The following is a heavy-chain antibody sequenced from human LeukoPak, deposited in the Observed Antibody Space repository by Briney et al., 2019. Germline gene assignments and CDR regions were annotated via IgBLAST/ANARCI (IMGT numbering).Heavy chain of an antibody. V-gene: IGHV4-34*01. D-gene: IGHD7-27*01. CDR3: ASWGPNWFDP. CDR2: INHSGST. J-gene: IGHJ5*02. Sequence: SETLSLTCTVSGGSISSYYWSWIRQPPGKGLEWIGEINHSGSTNYNPSLKGRVTISVDTSKNQFSLKLSSVTAADTAVYYCASWGPNWFDPWGQGTLVTVSS. CDR1: GGSISSYY.